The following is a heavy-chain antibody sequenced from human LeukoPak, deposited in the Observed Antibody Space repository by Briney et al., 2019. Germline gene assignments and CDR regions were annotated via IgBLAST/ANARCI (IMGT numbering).Heavy chain of an antibody. CDR2: ISYDGSNK. CDR1: GFTFSSYG. V-gene: IGHV3-30*18. J-gene: IGHJ5*02. CDR3: AKNSGSYSDWFDP. D-gene: IGHD1-26*01. Sequence: GESLRLSCAASGFTFSSYGMHWVRQAPGKGLEWVAVISYDGSNKYYADSVKGRFTISRDNSKNTLYLQMNSLRAEDTAVYYCAKNSGSYSDWFDPWGQGTLVTVSS.